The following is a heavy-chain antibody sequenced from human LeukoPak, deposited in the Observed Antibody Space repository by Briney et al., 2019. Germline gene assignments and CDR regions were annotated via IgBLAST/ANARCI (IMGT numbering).Heavy chain of an antibody. J-gene: IGHJ4*02. CDR1: GDSMSHYY. D-gene: IGHD1-7*01. Sequence: SETLSLICSVSGDSMSHYYWRWLRQPPGQGLEWIGYIHYLGSTKYNPSLKSRLTISVDTSKSHFSLRLTSVTAADTAIYYCARTGTTFFDYWGQGSLATVSS. CDR2: IHYLGST. V-gene: IGHV4-59*01. CDR3: ARTGTTFFDY.